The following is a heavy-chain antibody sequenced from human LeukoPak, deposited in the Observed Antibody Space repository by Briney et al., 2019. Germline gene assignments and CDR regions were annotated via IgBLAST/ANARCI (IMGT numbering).Heavy chain of an antibody. CDR3: VTDPPGSGWAFWS. CDR2: IWRGGNYK. J-gene: IGHJ5*02. Sequence: PGGSLRLSCSASGFNFETHAMHWVRQAPVKGLEWVAMIWRGGNYKFSADSVKGRISISRDDSRSAMYLQMDSLRGEDAAVYYCVTDPPGSGWAFWSWGQGALVTVSS. D-gene: IGHD6-25*01. V-gene: IGHV3-33*01. CDR1: GFNFETHA.